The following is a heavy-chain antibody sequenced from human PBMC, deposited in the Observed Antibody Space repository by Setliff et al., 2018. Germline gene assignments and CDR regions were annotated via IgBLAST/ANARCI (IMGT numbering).Heavy chain of an antibody. CDR1: GASISSSSYY. V-gene: IGHV4-39*06. D-gene: IGHD3-3*01. Sequence: SETLSLTCTVSGASISSSSYYWAWIRQPPGRGLELIGSIFYGGSTYYNPSLKSRVTISIDASKNQFTLKLSSVTAADTAVYYCARGVPYYNFWSGYYGPLHYFDYWGQGTLVTVSS. CDR3: ARGVPYYNFWSGYYGPLHYFDY. J-gene: IGHJ4*02. CDR2: IFYGGST.